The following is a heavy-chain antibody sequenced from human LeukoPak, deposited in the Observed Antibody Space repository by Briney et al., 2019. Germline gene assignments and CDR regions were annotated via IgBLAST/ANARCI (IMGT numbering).Heavy chain of an antibody. Sequence: GGSLRLSCAASGFTISSYAMSWVRQAPGKGLEWVSAISGSGGSTYYADSVKGRFTISRDNSKNTLYLQMNSLRAEDTAVYYCAKATGYCTNGVCPEGYWGQGTLVTVSS. CDR1: GFTISSYA. CDR2: ISGSGGST. V-gene: IGHV3-23*01. J-gene: IGHJ4*02. D-gene: IGHD2-8*01. CDR3: AKATGYCTNGVCPEGY.